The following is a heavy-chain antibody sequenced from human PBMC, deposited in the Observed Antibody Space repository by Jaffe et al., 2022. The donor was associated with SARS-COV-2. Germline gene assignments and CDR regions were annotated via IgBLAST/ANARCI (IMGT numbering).Heavy chain of an antibody. CDR3: ARNIAVSYGMDV. CDR1: GFTFSTYS. J-gene: IGHJ6*02. CDR2: ISSTSSSTI. V-gene: IGHV3-48*02. D-gene: IGHD6-19*01. Sequence: EVQLVESGGGLVQRGGSLRLSCAASGFTFSTYSMNWVRQGPGKGLEWISYISSTSSSTIHYADSVKGRFTISRDNAKNSLYLQMNSLRDEDSAVYYCARNIAVSYGMDVWGQGTTVTVSS.